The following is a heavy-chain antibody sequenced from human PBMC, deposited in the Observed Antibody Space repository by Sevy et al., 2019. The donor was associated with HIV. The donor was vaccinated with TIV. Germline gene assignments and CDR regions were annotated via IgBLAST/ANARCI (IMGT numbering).Heavy chain of an antibody. J-gene: IGHJ3*02. D-gene: IGHD2-2*02. V-gene: IGHV3-23*01. CDR2: ISGGGGDT. CDR3: VKGARYTIPNDAFDI. Sequence: GGSLRISCEASGFTFSSNAMSWVRQAPGKGLEWVSGISGGGGDTFYADSVKGRFTISRDNSKNTLFLQINSLRAEDTALYYCVKGARYTIPNDAFDIWGQGTMVTVSS. CDR1: GFTFSSNA.